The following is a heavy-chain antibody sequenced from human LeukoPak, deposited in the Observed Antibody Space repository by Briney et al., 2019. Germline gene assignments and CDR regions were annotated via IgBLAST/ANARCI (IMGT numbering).Heavy chain of an antibody. J-gene: IGHJ5*02. CDR2: IYHSGST. D-gene: IGHD4/OR15-4a*01. CDR3: AREGLTNWFDP. V-gene: IGHV4-59*01. Sequence: PSETLSLTCTVSGGSISSYYWSWIRQPPGKGLEWIGSIYHSGSTFYNPSLKSRVTISVDTSKNQFSLKLSSVTAADTAVYYCAREGLTNWFDPWGQGTLVTVSS. CDR1: GGSISSYY.